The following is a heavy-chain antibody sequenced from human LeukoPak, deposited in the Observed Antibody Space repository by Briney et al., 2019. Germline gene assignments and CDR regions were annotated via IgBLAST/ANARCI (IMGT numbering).Heavy chain of an antibody. Sequence: GGSLRLSCAASGFTFSSYSMKWVRQAPGKGLEWVSSIRSSSSYIYYADSVKGRFTISRDNAKNSLYLQMNSLRAEDTAVYYCARERLGSSGYNAFDIWGQGTMVTVSS. D-gene: IGHD3-22*01. J-gene: IGHJ3*02. CDR3: ARERLGSSGYNAFDI. CDR1: GFTFSSYS. CDR2: IRSSSSYI. V-gene: IGHV3-21*04.